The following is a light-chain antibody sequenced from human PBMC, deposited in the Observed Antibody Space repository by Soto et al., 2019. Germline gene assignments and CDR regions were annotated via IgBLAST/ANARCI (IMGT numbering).Light chain of an antibody. Sequence: IALTQSASALSLSPGERATLPCRASQSFSSYFDWYQQKAGQAPRLIIXXASXRATGIPARFSGSGSGTEFTVIISGLKPDDSANYYCQQYTNTNHPWMFGQGTKVENK. CDR3: QQYTNTNHPWM. CDR1: QSFSSY. J-gene: IGKJ2*01. V-gene: IGKV3-11*01. CDR2: XAS.